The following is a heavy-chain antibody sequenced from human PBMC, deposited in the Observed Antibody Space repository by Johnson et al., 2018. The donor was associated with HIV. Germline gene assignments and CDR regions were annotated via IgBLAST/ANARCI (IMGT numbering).Heavy chain of an antibody. CDR1: GFTFSDYY. J-gene: IGHJ3*02. V-gene: IGHV3-11*04. Sequence: QVLLVESGGGLVKPGGSLRLSCAASGFTFSDYYMTWIRQAPGKGLECVSYISRSGSTIYYADSVKGRFTISRDNAKNSLYLQMNSLRVEDTALYYCARPADYGDYSRDAFDIWGQGTMVTVSS. D-gene: IGHD4-17*01. CDR2: ISRSGSTI. CDR3: ARPADYGDYSRDAFDI.